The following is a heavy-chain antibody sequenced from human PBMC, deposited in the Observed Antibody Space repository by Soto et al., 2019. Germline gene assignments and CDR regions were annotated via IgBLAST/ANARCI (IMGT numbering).Heavy chain of an antibody. CDR1: GGSISSYY. J-gene: IGHJ5*02. V-gene: IGHV4-59*08. CDR3: ARLWRGGPKGNWFDP. CDR2: IYYSGST. D-gene: IGHD3-3*01. Sequence: SETLSLTCTVSGGSISSYYWSWIRQPPGKGLEWIGYIYYSGSTNYNPSLKSRVTISVDTSKNQFSLKLSSVTAADTAVYYCARLWRGGPKGNWFDPWGQGTLVTVSS.